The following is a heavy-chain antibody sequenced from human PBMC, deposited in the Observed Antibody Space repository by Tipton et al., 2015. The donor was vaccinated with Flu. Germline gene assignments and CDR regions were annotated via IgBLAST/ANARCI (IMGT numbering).Heavy chain of an antibody. Sequence: TLSLTCTVYGGSFSAYYWSWIRQSPGKGLEWIGEINHSGNTNHNPPLKSRVTMSIDTSKNQVSLKLSSVTAADTAVYYCSNYDEAGSFDSWGQGTLVAVSS. J-gene: IGHJ4*02. CDR1: GGSFSAYY. CDR3: SNYDEAGSFDS. CDR2: INHSGNT. V-gene: IGHV4-34*01. D-gene: IGHD3-22*01.